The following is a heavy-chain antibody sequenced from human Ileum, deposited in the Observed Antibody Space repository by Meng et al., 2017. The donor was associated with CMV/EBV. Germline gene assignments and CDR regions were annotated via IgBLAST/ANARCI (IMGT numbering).Heavy chain of an antibody. Sequence: TLSLPCVLSCRSLLGTNWWNWVRQPPGGGLEWIGEIFHSGDTNYNPSLKRRVTISIANSKNQFSLKLTSMTAADTAVYFCGDPPAGYWGQGILVTVSS. V-gene: IGHV4/OR15-8*02. CDR1: CRSLLGTNW. CDR3: GDPPAGY. J-gene: IGHJ4*02. CDR2: IFHSGDT.